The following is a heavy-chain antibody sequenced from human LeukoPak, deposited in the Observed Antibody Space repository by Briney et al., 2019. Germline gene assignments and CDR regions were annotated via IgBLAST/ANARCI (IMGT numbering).Heavy chain of an antibody. Sequence: GGSLRLSCAASGFIFSNNWMHWVRQTPGKGLEWVSRITPDGTGATYADSVKGRFTIFRDNAQNRVYLQMNSLRVEDTAVYYCVRDLQVWELQYWGQGTLVTVPS. D-gene: IGHD1-26*01. CDR3: VRDLQVWELQY. CDR1: GFIFSNNW. J-gene: IGHJ1*01. V-gene: IGHV3-74*01. CDR2: ITPDGTGA.